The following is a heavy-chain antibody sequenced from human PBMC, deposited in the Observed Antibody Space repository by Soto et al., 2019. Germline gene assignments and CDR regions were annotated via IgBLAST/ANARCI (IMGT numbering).Heavy chain of an antibody. V-gene: IGHV3-30-3*01. CDR1: GFTFSSYA. Sequence: GGSLRLSCAASGFTFSSYAMHWVRQAPGKGLEWVAVISYDGSNKYYADSVKGRFTISRDNSKNTLYLQMNSLRAEDTAVYYCARESVDYGDNTGGFDYWGQGTLVTVSS. J-gene: IGHJ4*02. CDR2: ISYDGSNK. CDR3: ARESVDYGDNTGGFDY. D-gene: IGHD4-17*01.